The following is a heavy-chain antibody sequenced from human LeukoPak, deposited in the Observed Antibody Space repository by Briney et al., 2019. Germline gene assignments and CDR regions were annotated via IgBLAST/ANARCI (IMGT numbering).Heavy chain of an antibody. J-gene: IGHJ4*02. D-gene: IGHD4-17*01. V-gene: IGHV4-30-4*01. Sequence: SQTLSLTCTVSGGSISSGGYYWSWIRQPPGEGLEWIGYIYYSGSTYYHPSLKSRVTISLDTSKNQFSLKLSSVTAADTAVYYCARITTVTTSFHFDYWGQGTLVTVSS. CDR1: GGSISSGGYY. CDR2: IYYSGST. CDR3: ARITTVTTSFHFDY.